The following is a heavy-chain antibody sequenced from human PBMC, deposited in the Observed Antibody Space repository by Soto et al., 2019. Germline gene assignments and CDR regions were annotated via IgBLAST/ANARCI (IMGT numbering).Heavy chain of an antibody. CDR3: ARGGSDFDY. D-gene: IGHD1-26*01. V-gene: IGHV3-64*01. J-gene: IGHJ4*02. CDR2: ISSNGGST. CDR1: GFTFTSYA. Sequence: EVQLVESGGGLVQPGGSLRLSCAASGFTFTSYAMHWVRQAPGKGLEYVSAISSNGGSTYYANSVKGRFTISRDNSKNTLYLQMGSPRAEDMAVYYCARGGSDFDYWGQGTLVTVSS.